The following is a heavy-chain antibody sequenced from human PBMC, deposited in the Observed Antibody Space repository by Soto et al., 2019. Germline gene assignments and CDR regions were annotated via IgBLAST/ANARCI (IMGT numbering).Heavy chain of an antibody. V-gene: IGHV3-74*01. Sequence: GGSLRLSCAASGFIFSRFWLHWVRQAPGKGLVWVSRINADGSSTSYADSVKGRFTISRDNAKNTLYLQMSSLRAEDTAVYYCARVNNWNYPVDFWGQGTLVTVSS. J-gene: IGHJ4*02. CDR1: GFIFSRFW. CDR3: ARVNNWNYPVDF. D-gene: IGHD1-7*01. CDR2: INADGSST.